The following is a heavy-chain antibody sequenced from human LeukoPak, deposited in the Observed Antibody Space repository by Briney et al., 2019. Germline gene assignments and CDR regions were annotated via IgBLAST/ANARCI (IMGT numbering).Heavy chain of an antibody. CDR1: GFTFSSYS. J-gene: IGHJ6*02. Sequence: GGSLRLSCAASGFTFSSYSMNWVRQAPGKGLEWVSSISSSSSYIYYADSVKGRFTISRDNAKNSLYLQMNSLRAEDTAVYYCAREKSYYDSSGYYLDVWGQGTTVTVSS. CDR3: AREKSYYDSSGYYLDV. V-gene: IGHV3-21*01. CDR2: ISSSSSYI. D-gene: IGHD3-22*01.